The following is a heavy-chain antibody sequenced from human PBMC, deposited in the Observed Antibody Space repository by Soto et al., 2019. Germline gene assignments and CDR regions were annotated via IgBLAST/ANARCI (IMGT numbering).Heavy chain of an antibody. CDR2: IIPIFGTA. CDR3: ATHFRQMIVVVIDYIS. D-gene: IGHD3-22*01. V-gene: IGHV1-69*12. J-gene: IGHJ4*02. CDR1: GGTFSSYA. Sequence: QVQLVQSGAEVKKPGSSVKVSCKASGGTFSSYAISWVRQAPGQGLEWMGGIIPIFGTANYAQKFQGRVTITADESTSTAYMELSSRRSEDTAVYYCATHFRQMIVVVIDYISWGQGTLVTVSS.